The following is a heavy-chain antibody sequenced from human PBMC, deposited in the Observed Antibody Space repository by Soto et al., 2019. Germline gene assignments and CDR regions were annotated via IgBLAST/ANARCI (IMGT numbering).Heavy chain of an antibody. Sequence: EVELLESGGAFIQPGGSLRLSCAASGFPFSNYAMAWVRQASGKGLEWVSGISGNSGHAFYADSVKGRFTSSRDNSRNTLYLQMEGLRAEDTATYYCARAPSEYIWGSYLRYFEYWGQGTLVAVSS. CDR1: GFPFSNYA. D-gene: IGHD3-16*02. V-gene: IGHV3-23*01. CDR2: ISGNSGHA. J-gene: IGHJ4*02. CDR3: ARAPSEYIWGSYLRYFEY.